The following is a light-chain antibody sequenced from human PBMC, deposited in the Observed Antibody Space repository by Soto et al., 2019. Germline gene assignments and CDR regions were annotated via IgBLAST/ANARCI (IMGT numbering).Light chain of an antibody. CDR1: QIISSY. CDR3: QQYYNSVLT. V-gene: IGKV1-39*01. Sequence: DIQMTQSPYSLSASVGDRVTITCRASQIISSYLNWYQQKPGNAPKVLISAASTLQSGVPPRFSGSESGTDFTLTISSLQPEDSASYYCQQYYNSVLTFGGGTKVDIK. J-gene: IGKJ4*01. CDR2: AAS.